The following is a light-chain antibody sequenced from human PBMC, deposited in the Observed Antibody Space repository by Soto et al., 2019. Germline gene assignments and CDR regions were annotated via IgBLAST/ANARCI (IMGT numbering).Light chain of an antibody. CDR2: AAS. V-gene: IGKV1-5*03. J-gene: IGKJ2*01. Sequence: DIQLTQSPSTLSASVGDTVTISCRASQSLKNWLAWYQQKPGKAPKLLIFAASRVETGVPSRFSGGGSGTDFTLTISSLQPDDFATYYCQQYDNDSSTFGRGTRVEIK. CDR3: QQYDNDSST. CDR1: QSLKNW.